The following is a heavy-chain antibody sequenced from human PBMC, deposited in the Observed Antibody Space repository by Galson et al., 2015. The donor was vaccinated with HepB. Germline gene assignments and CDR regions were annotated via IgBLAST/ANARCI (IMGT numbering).Heavy chain of an antibody. D-gene: IGHD2-2*01. CDR3: AKMGYCSSTSCYPHYYYGMDV. Sequence: SLRLSCAASGFTFSSYAMSWVRQAPGKGLEWVSAISGSGGSTYYADSVKGRFTISRDNSKNTLYLQMNSLRAEDTAVYYCAKMGYCSSTSCYPHYYYGMDVWGQGTTVTVSS. V-gene: IGHV3-23*01. CDR2: ISGSGGST. J-gene: IGHJ6*02. CDR1: GFTFSSYA.